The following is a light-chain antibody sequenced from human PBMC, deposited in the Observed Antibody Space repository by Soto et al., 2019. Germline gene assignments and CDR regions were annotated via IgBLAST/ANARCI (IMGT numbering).Light chain of an antibody. J-gene: IGKJ4*01. V-gene: IGKV3-15*01. CDR2: DAS. CDR3: QQYNKWPLT. CDR1: ETVSSN. Sequence: EIMMTQSPATLSVSPGERATLSCRASETVSSNLAWYQQKPGQAPRLLIYDASTRATGIPARFSGSGSGTEFTLTISSLQSEDFVVYYCQQYNKWPLTFGGGTKVDIK.